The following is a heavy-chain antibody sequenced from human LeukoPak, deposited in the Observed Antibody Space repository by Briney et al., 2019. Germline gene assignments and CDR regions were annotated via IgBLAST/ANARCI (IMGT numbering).Heavy chain of an antibody. Sequence: GGSLRLSCAASGVTFSSYGMHWVRQGPGKGLEWVALISSDGNDKLYGDSVKGRFTTSRDDSKSTLYLQMNSLRAEDTAVYYCTTKVIRGNSGDDYDDWGQGTLITVSS. V-gene: IGHV3-30*03. CDR3: TTKVIRGNSGDDYDD. J-gene: IGHJ4*02. CDR2: ISSDGNDK. D-gene: IGHD5-12*01. CDR1: GVTFSSYG.